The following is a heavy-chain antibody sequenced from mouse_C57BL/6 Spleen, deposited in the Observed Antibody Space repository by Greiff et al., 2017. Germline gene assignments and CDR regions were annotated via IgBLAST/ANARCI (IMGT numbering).Heavy chain of an antibody. CDR1: GYTFTDYE. D-gene: IGHD4-1*01. V-gene: IGHV1-15*01. CDR3: TRSEANWDYAMDY. Sequence: QVQLQQSGAELVRPGASVTLSCKASGYTFTDYEMHWVKQTPVHGLEWIGAIDPETGGTAYNQKFKGKAILTADKSSSTAYMELRSLTSEDSAVYYCTRSEANWDYAMDYWGQGTSVTVSS. CDR2: IDPETGGT. J-gene: IGHJ4*01.